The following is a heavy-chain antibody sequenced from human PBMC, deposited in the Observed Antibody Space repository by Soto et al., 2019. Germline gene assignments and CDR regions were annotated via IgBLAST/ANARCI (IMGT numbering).Heavy chain of an antibody. Sequence: QVQLVESGGGVVQPGRSLRLSCVASGFIFSNNGIHWVRQAPGKGLEWVAVISSDGSRKYYAVSVKGRFTIARDNSKNALTLQMTSLSADATAVYYSAMGLYGGSSSFDCWGQGTLVTVSS. V-gene: IGHV3-30*03. CDR1: GFIFSNNG. J-gene: IGHJ4*02. CDR2: ISSDGSRK. CDR3: AMGLYGGSSSFDC. D-gene: IGHD2-15*01.